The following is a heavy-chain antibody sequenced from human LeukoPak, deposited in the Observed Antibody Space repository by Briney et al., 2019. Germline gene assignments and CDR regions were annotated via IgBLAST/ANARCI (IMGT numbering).Heavy chain of an antibody. Sequence: ASVNPSYSASEYMFSDYSIHSLRQAPGQGFEGMGWISRNSGATKFGQKFQGRVTLTSDTSISTAYMEVRTLTFDDTAIYYCVSWAGGNSDVASFDYWGQGTLVTVSS. V-gene: IGHV1-2*02. CDR3: VSWAGGNSDVASFDY. J-gene: IGHJ4*02. CDR1: EYMFSDYS. D-gene: IGHD2-21*01. CDR2: ISRNSGAT.